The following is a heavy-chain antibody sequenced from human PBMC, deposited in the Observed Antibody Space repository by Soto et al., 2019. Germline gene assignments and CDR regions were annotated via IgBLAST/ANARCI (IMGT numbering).Heavy chain of an antibody. Sequence: GGSLRLSCAASGFTFSSYAMHWVRQAPGKGLEWVAVISYDGSNKYYADSVKGRFTISRDNSKNTLYLQMNSLRAEDTAVYYCARDGSSPALRGYFDYWGQGTLVTAPQ. V-gene: IGHV3-30-3*01. D-gene: IGHD6-13*01. CDR3: ARDGSSPALRGYFDY. CDR2: ISYDGSNK. J-gene: IGHJ4*02. CDR1: GFTFSSYA.